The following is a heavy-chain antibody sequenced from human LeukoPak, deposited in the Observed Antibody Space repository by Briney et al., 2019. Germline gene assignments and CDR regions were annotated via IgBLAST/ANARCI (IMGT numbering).Heavy chain of an antibody. D-gene: IGHD1-14*01. CDR2: INHSGST. Sequence: SETLSLTCAVYGGSFSGYYWSWIRQPPGKGLEWIGEINHSGSTNSNSSLKSRVTISVDTSKNHFSLKLSSVTAADTAVYYCARQEVTGYFDYWGQGTLVTVSS. J-gene: IGHJ4*02. V-gene: IGHV4-34*01. CDR1: GGSFSGYY. CDR3: ARQEVTGYFDY.